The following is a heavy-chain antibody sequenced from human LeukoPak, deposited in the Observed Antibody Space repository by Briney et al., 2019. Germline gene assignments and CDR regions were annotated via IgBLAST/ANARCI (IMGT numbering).Heavy chain of an antibody. J-gene: IGHJ4*02. D-gene: IGHD3-3*01. CDR2: IYYSGST. Sequence: SETLSLTCTVSGGSISSSSYYWGWIRQPPGKGLEWIGSIYYSGSTYYNPSLKSRVTISVDTSKNQFSLKLSSVTAADTAVYYCARHFLGSSNYYFDYWGQGTLVTVSS. CDR3: ARHFLGSSNYYFDY. CDR1: GGSISSSSYY. V-gene: IGHV4-39*01.